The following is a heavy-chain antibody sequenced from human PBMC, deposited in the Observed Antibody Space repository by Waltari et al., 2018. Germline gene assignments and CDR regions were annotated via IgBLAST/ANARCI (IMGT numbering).Heavy chain of an antibody. V-gene: IGHV4-4*07. D-gene: IGHD2-2*03. CDR1: VGSISSYY. Sequence: QVQLQESGPGLVKPSEHLSLTCTVSVGSISSYYWSWIRQPAGKGLKWIGRIHSSGSINYNPSFKSRITMSVDTSKNQFSLKLSSVTAADTAVYSCARDGYCSTTSCPERGDPFDIWGQGTMVTVSS. CDR3: ARDGYCSTTSCPERGDPFDI. CDR2: IHSSGSI. J-gene: IGHJ3*02.